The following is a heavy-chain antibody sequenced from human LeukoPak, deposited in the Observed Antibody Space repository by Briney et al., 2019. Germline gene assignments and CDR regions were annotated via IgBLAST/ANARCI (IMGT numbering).Heavy chain of an antibody. CDR3: ARYSSLLRGVTTSDY. Sequence: GTSVKVSCKASGYTFSNYGITWVRQAPGQGLEWMGTISGHNGDVNYAPKFQGRVTMTTDTSTTTAYMELRSLRFDDTAVYYCARYSSLLRGVTTSDYWGQGTLVTVSS. V-gene: IGHV1-18*01. CDR1: GYTFSNYG. J-gene: IGHJ4*02. D-gene: IGHD3-10*01. CDR2: ISGHNGDV.